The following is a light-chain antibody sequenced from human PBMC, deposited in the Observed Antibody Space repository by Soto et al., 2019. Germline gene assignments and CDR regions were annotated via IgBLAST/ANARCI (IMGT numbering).Light chain of an antibody. CDR2: GAS. J-gene: IGKJ4*01. CDR3: QHYGSSPLT. V-gene: IGKV3-20*01. Sequence: EIVLTQSPGTLSLSPGERATLSCRASQSVSTNYLAWYQQKPGQAPRLLIYGASSWATGIPDRFSGSGSGTHFTLTLSRLEPEDFALYYCQHYGSSPLTFGGGTKVEVK. CDR1: QSVSTNY.